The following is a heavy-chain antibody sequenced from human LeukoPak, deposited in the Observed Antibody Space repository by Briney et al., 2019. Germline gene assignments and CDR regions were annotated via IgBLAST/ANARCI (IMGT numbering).Heavy chain of an antibody. CDR1: GFTFSSYA. CDR3: ARQYSGSYGYFDY. D-gene: IGHD1-26*01. V-gene: IGHV3-66*04. J-gene: IGHJ4*02. Sequence: GGSLRLSCAASGFTFSSYAMSWVRQAPGKGLEWVSVIYSGGSTYYADSVKGRFTISRDNSKNTLYLQMNSLRAEDTAVYYCARQYSGSYGYFDYWGQGTLVTVSS. CDR2: IYSGGST.